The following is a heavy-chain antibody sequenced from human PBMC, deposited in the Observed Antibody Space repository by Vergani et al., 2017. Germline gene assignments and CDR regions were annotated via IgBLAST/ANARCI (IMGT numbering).Heavy chain of an antibody. CDR1: GGTFSSYA. V-gene: IGHV1-69*01. D-gene: IGHD3-22*01. J-gene: IGHJ1*01. CDR2: IIPILGTA. Sequence: QVQLVQSGAEVKKPGSSVKVSCKASGGTFSSYAISWVRQAPGQGLEWMGGIIPILGTANYAQKFQGRVPITADESTSTAYMELSSLRSEDTAVYYCARSRGDDSSGYQGDFQHWGQGTLVTGSS. CDR3: ARSRGDDSSGYQGDFQH.